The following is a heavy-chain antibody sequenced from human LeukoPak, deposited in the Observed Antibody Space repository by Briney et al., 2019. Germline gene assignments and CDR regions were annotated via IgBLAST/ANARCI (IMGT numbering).Heavy chain of an antibody. Sequence: GGSLRLSCAASEFTFSSFTMHWVRQAPGKGLGRVALLSNDGGDKNYADSVKGRFTISRDNSKNTLYLQMNSLRGEDTGVYYCAKAHLLDWLLPFDYWGQGTLVTVSS. CDR2: LSNDGGDK. CDR1: EFTFSSFT. V-gene: IGHV3-30*18. CDR3: AKAHLLDWLLPFDY. D-gene: IGHD3/OR15-3a*01. J-gene: IGHJ4*02.